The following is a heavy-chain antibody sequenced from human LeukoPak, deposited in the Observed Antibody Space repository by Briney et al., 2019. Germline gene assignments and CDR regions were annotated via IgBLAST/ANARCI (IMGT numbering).Heavy chain of an antibody. J-gene: IGHJ4*02. D-gene: IGHD3-22*01. Sequence: GGSLRLSCSASGFTFSSYAMSWVRRAPGKGLEWVSAISGSGGSTYYADSVKGRFTISRDNSKNTLYLQMNSLRAEDTAVYYCAKDRYYYDSSGYYYAPSPFDYWGQGTLVTVSS. CDR1: GFTFSSYA. CDR2: ISGSGGST. CDR3: AKDRYYYDSSGYYYAPSPFDY. V-gene: IGHV3-23*01.